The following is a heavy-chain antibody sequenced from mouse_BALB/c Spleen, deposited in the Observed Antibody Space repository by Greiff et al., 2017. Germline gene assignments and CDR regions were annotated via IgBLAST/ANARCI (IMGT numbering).Heavy chain of an antibody. Sequence: QVHVKQSGAELVRPGSSVKISCKASGYAFSSYWMNWVKQRPGQGLEWIGQIYPGDGDTNYNGKFKGKATLTADKSSSTAYMQLSSLTSEDSAVYFCARGEDLDYWGQGTTLTVSS. CDR3: ARGEDLDY. J-gene: IGHJ2*01. CDR1: GYAFSSYW. CDR2: IYPGDGDT. V-gene: IGHV1-80*01.